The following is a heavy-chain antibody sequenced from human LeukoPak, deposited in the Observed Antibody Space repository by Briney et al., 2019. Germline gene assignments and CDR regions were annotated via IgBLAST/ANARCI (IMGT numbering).Heavy chain of an antibody. CDR2: ISSNGGST. V-gene: IGHV3-64*01. CDR3: ARAADYYGSGSYYNAVYYYGMDV. CDR1: GFTFSSYA. Sequence: PGGSLRLSCAASGFTFSSYAMHWVRQAPGKGLEYVSAISSNGGSTYYANSVKGRFTISRDNSKNTLYLQMGSLRAEDMAVYYCARAADYYGSGSYYNAVYYYGMDVWGQGTTVTVSS. J-gene: IGHJ6*02. D-gene: IGHD3-10*01.